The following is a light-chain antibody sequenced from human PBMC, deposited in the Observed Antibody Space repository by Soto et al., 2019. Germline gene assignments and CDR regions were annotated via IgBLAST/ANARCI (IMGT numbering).Light chain of an antibody. V-gene: IGKV3-15*01. Sequence: ETVMTQSPATLSVSPGDRVTLSCRASQTVHTNLAWFQQKPGQAPKLLIYGASTRDTGVPARFTGSWSGTEFTLTISSLQSEDFAVYFCQQYNNWPPWTFGQGTKVEI. CDR2: GAS. CDR3: QQYNNWPPWT. CDR1: QTVHTN. J-gene: IGKJ1*01.